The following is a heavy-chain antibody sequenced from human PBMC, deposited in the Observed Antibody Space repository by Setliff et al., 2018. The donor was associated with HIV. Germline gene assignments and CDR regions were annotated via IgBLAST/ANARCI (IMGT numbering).Heavy chain of an antibody. CDR1: GFTFGNYA. Sequence: PGGSLRLSCAASGFTFGNYAMSWVRQAPGRGLEWVSGISGSGGSTYYVDSVKGRFTISRDNSKNTLYLQMNSLGAADTAVYYCAENIAGVCYSGLDYWGQGALVTVSS. CDR3: AENIAGVCYSGLDY. D-gene: IGHD2-15*01. V-gene: IGHV3-23*01. CDR2: ISGSGGST. J-gene: IGHJ4*02.